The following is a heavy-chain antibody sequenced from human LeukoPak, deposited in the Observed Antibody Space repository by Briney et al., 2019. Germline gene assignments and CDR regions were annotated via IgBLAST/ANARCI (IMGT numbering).Heavy chain of an antibody. CDR3: ARPPSDNLLTGSLYYFDN. V-gene: IGHV3-23*01. Sequence: GGSLRLSCAASGFTFSSYSMNWVRQAPGKGLEWVSGISGSGDSTDYADSVKGRFTISRDNSKNTLYLQINSLRAEDTAVYYCARPPSDNLLTGSLYYFDNWGQGTLVTVSS. J-gene: IGHJ4*02. CDR1: GFTFSSYS. D-gene: IGHD3-9*01. CDR2: ISGSGDST.